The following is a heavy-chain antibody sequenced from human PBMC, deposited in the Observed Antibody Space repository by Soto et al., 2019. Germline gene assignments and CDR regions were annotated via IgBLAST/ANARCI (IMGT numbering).Heavy chain of an antibody. CDR3: ASPTMTSTTFYYAMDV. Sequence: GGSLKISCKTSGHRFTTYWMSWVRQMPGKGLEYMGKINPTDSETNYSPSFEGRVTFSVDRSTSTAYVRWNSLKASDTAMYYCASPTMTSTTFYYAMDVWGQGTTVTVSS. V-gene: IGHV5-10-1*01. CDR1: GHRFTTYW. CDR2: INPTDSET. D-gene: IGHD4-17*01. J-gene: IGHJ6*02.